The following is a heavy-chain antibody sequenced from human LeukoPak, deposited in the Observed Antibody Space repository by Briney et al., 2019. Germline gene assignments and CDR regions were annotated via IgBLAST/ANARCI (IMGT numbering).Heavy chain of an antibody. V-gene: IGHV5-51*01. CDR2: IYPDDSDT. CDR3: ARVFKWEPQYNWFDP. J-gene: IGHJ5*02. Sequence: GESLKISCKVSGYSFTSYWIGWVRQMPGKGLEWMGIIYPDDSDTRYSPSFQGQVTISADKSISTAYLQWSSLKASDTAMYYCARVFKWEPQYNWFDPWGQGTLVTVSS. CDR1: GYSFTSYW. D-gene: IGHD1-26*01.